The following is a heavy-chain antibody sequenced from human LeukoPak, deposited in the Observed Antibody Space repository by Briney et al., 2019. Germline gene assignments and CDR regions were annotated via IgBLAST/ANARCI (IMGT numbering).Heavy chain of an antibody. V-gene: IGHV1-69*01. Sequence: ASVKVSCKASGGTFSSYAISWVRQAPGQGLEWMGGNIPIFGTANYAQKFQGRVTITADESTSTAYMELSSLRSEDTAVYYCARGGVGYCSGGSCYYLHWGQGTLVTVSS. CDR2: NIPIFGTA. CDR1: GGTFSSYA. J-gene: IGHJ1*01. D-gene: IGHD2-15*01. CDR3: ARGGVGYCSGGSCYYLH.